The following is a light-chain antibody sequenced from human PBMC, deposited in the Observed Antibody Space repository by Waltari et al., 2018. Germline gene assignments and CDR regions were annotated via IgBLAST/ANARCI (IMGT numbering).Light chain of an antibody. J-gene: IGKJ2*01. CDR1: QSISKY. Sequence: DIQMTQSPSSLSASVGDRVTITCRASQSISKYLNWYQQKPGKAPKLLIYAASSLQSGVPSRFSGSGSGTDFTLTISSLQPEDFATYYCQQSYSTFMYTFGQGTRLEIK. V-gene: IGKV1-39*01. CDR2: AAS. CDR3: QQSYSTFMYT.